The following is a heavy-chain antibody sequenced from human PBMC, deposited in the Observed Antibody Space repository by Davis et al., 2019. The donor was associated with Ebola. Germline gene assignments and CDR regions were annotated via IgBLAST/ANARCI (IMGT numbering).Heavy chain of an antibody. Sequence: PGGSLRLSCAASGFTFSSYAMHWVRQAPGKGLEWVAVISYDGSNKYYADSVKGRFTISRDNSKNTLYLQMNSLRAEDTAVYYCAREKDIGDYWGQGTLVTVSS. CDR3: AREKDIGDY. CDR2: ISYDGSNK. CDR1: GFTFSSYA. D-gene: IGHD2-15*01. V-gene: IGHV3-30-3*01. J-gene: IGHJ4*02.